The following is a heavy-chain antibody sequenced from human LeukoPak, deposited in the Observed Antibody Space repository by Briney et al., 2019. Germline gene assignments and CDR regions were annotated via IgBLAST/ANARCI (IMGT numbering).Heavy chain of an antibody. D-gene: IGHD1-7*01. CDR3: TRPRTHNWNYKDH. V-gene: IGHV3-73*01. Sequence: GGSLRLSCAVSGLIFNVSAIHWVRQASGKGLEWVGRIRIKPNAYATAYTAAVKGRFTMSRDDSKNTAYLEMNSLKNEDTAVYYCTRPRTHNWNYKDHCGQGTLVTVSS. CDR2: IRIKPNAYAT. J-gene: IGHJ4*02. CDR1: GLIFNVSA.